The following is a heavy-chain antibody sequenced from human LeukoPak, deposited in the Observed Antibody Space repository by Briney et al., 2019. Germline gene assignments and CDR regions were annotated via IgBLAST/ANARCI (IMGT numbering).Heavy chain of an antibody. J-gene: IGHJ4*02. D-gene: IGHD3-10*01. CDR1: GFTFSNYW. CDR2: INPDGSTT. V-gene: IGHV3-74*01. Sequence: GSLRLSCAASGFTFSNYWMHWVRQDPGKGLVWVSFINPDGSTTNYADSVKGRFTISRDNAKSALYLQMNSLRAEDTAVYYCAKDLHYGSADYWGQGTLVTVSS. CDR3: AKDLHYGSADY.